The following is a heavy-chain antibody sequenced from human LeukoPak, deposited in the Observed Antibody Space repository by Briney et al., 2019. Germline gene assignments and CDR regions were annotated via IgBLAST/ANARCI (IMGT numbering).Heavy chain of an antibody. CDR2: ISGSGGST. CDR1: GFTFSSYA. J-gene: IGHJ4*02. Sequence: PGGSLRLSCAASGFTFSSYAMSWVRQAPGKGLEWVSAISGSGGSTYYADSVKGRFTISRDNSKNTLYLQMNSLRAEDTAVYYCAKDQAYSSGWLLDYWGQGTLVTVSS. D-gene: IGHD6-19*01. CDR3: AKDQAYSSGWLLDY. V-gene: IGHV3-23*01.